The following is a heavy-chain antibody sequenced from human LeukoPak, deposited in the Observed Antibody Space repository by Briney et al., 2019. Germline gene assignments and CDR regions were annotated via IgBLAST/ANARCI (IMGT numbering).Heavy chain of an antibody. CDR1: GGSISRYY. J-gene: IGHJ4*02. CDR3: ARRPAVAGVYYFDY. V-gene: IGHV4-59*08. D-gene: IGHD6-19*01. CDR2: IYYSGST. Sequence: SETLSLTCTVSGGSISRYYWSWIRQPPGKGLEGIGYIYYSGSTNYNPSLKSRVTISVDTSKNQFSLKLSSVTAADTAVYYCARRPAVAGVYYFDYWGQGTLVTVSS.